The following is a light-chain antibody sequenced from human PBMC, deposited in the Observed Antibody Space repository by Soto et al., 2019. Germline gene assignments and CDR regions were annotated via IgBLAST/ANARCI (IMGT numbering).Light chain of an antibody. CDR3: SSYTSSSTLYV. CDR1: SSDVGGYNY. V-gene: IGLV2-14*01. CDR2: EVS. Sequence: QSVLTQPASVSGSPGQSITISCTGTSSDVGGYNYVSWYQQHPGKAPKFMIYEVSNRPSGVSNRFSGSKSGNTASLTISGLQAEDEADYYCSSYTSSSTLYVFGTGTKVTV. J-gene: IGLJ1*01.